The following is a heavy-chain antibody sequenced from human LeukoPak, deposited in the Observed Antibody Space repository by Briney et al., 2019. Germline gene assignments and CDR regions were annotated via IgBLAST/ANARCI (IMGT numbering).Heavy chain of an antibody. CDR2: ISSGSSTR. CDR1: GFTFNTFD. Sequence: GGSLRLSCAASGFTFNTFDMTWVRQAPGKGLECVSYISSGSSTRYYADSVKGRFTISRDNAKSSLFLQMNNLRAEDTAVYFCARLRYYAVDVWGQGTTVIVSS. CDR3: ARLRYYAVDV. V-gene: IGHV3-48*01. J-gene: IGHJ6*02.